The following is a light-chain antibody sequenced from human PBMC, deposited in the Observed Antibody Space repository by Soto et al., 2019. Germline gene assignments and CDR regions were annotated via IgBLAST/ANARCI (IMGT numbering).Light chain of an antibody. V-gene: IGKV3D-20*02. CDR1: QSVSSSY. CDR2: DAS. CDR3: QHRAGWPPALT. J-gene: IGKJ4*01. Sequence: EVVLTQSAGTLSLSPGERATLSCRASQSVSSSYLAWYQQKPGQAPRLLIYDASNRATGIPARFSGSGSGTDFTLTISSLEPEDFAVYFCQHRAGWPPALTFGGGTKVDNK.